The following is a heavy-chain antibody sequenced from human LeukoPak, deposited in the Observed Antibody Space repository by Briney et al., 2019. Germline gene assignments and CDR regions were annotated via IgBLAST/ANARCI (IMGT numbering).Heavy chain of an antibody. CDR2: ISSRSTI. CDR3: IRGGENGYYYYYYMDV. CDR1: GFTFSSYS. D-gene: IGHD4-17*01. Sequence: AGSLRLSCAASGFTFSSYSMNWVRQAPGKGLEWVSYISSRSTIYDADSVKGRFTISRDYAKNSLFLQINSRTAEDTAVYYCIRGGENGYYYYYYMDVWGKGTTVTVSS. J-gene: IGHJ6*03. V-gene: IGHV3-48*01.